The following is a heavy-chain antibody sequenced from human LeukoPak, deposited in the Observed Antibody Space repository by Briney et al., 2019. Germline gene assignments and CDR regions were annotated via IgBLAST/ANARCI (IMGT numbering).Heavy chain of an antibody. CDR2: INTNTGNP. CDR1: GYTFTSYA. J-gene: IGHJ4*02. V-gene: IGHV7-4-1*02. CDR3: ASLGITMMESEDGYFDY. Sequence: ASVNVSCKASGYTFTSYAMNRVRQAPGQGLEWMGWINTNTGNPTYAQGFTGRFVFSLDTSVSTAYLQISSLKAEDTAVYYCASLGITMMESEDGYFDYWGQGTLVTVSS. D-gene: IGHD3-22*01.